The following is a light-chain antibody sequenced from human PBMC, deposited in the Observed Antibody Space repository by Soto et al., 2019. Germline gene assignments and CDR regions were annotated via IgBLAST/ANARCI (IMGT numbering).Light chain of an antibody. CDR1: QSITGK. J-gene: IGKJ1*01. V-gene: IGKV1-5*01. CDR3: QQYYTYPWT. CDR2: DAS. Sequence: DIQMTQSPSTLSTSVGDRVTITCRVSQSITGKLAWYQRKPGKAPDLLIYDASSLESGVPSRFSGSGYGTQFTLTVSSLQPDDFATYYCQQYYTYPWTFGQGTKVEIK.